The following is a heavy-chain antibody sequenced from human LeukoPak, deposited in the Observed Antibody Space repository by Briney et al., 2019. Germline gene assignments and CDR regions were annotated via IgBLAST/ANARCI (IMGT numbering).Heavy chain of an antibody. CDR2: INPNSGNT. J-gene: IGHJ5*02. Sequence: ASVKVSCXASGYTFTGYYMHWVRQAPGQGLEWMGRINPNSGNTGYAQKFQGRVTMTRNTSISTAYMELSSLRSEDTAVYYCARKNYGSNRWFDPWGQGTLVTVSS. CDR1: GYTFTGYY. CDR3: ARKNYGSNRWFDP. V-gene: IGHV1-8*02. D-gene: IGHD4/OR15-4a*01.